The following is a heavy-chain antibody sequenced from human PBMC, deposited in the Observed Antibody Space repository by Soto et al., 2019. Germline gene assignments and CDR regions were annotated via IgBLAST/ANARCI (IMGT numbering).Heavy chain of an antibody. J-gene: IGHJ4*02. CDR1: GGSFSGYY. CDR2: INHSGST. CDR3: ARGRRIAARAAFDY. D-gene: IGHD6-6*01. Sequence: SETLSLTCAVYGGSFSGYYWSWIRQPPGKGLEWIGEINHSGSTNYNPSLKSRVTISVDTSKNQFSLKLSSVTAADTAVYYCARGRRIAARAAFDYWGQGTLVTVSS. V-gene: IGHV4-34*01.